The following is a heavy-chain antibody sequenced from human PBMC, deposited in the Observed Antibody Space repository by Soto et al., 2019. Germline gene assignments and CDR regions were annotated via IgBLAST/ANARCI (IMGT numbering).Heavy chain of an antibody. CDR2: IKKDGSEK. V-gene: IGHV3-7*05. Sequence: EVQLVESGGGLVQPGGSLRLSCAASGFTFSYYWMAWVRQAPGKGLEWVANIKKDGSEKYYVDSVKGRFTISRDNAKNSLYLQMNSLGAEDTALYYCARQQMETTLCMDVWGQGTTVTVSS. D-gene: IGHD6-13*01. CDR1: GFTFSYYW. J-gene: IGHJ6*02. CDR3: ARQQMETTLCMDV.